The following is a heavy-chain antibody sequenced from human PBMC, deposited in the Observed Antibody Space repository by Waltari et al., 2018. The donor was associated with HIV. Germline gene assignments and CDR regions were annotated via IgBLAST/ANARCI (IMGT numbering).Heavy chain of an antibody. Sequence: QVQLVQSGAEVKKPGASVKVSCKASGYTFTGYYMHWVRQAPGQGLEWMGWINPNSGGTNYAQKFQGWVTMTRDTSISTAYMELSRLRSDDTAVYYCARDGQLVRNYYYYGMDVWGQGTTVTVSS. CDR3: ARDGQLVRNYYYYGMDV. CDR2: INPNSGGT. CDR1: GYTFTGYY. J-gene: IGHJ6*02. D-gene: IGHD6-6*01. V-gene: IGHV1-2*04.